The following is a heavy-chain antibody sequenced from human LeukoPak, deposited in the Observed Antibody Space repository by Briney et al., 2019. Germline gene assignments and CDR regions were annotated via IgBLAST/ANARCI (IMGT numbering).Heavy chain of an antibody. V-gene: IGHV3-23*01. D-gene: IGHD3-3*01. CDR2: ISGSGGST. CDR3: AKDFGGGLDDFWSGYSLGVAFDI. Sequence: PGGSLRLSCAASGFTFSSYAMSWVRQAPGKGLEWVSAISGSGGSTYYADSVKGRLTISRDNSKNTLYLQMNSLRAEDTAVYYCAKDFGGGLDDFWSGYSLGVAFDIWGQGTMVTVSS. J-gene: IGHJ3*02. CDR1: GFTFSSYA.